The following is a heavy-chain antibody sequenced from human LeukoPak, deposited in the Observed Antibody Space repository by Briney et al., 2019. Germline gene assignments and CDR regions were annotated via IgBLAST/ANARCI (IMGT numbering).Heavy chain of an antibody. J-gene: IGHJ3*02. Sequence: AGGSLRLPCAASGFTFSDYYMSWIRQAPGKGLEWVSYISSSGSTIYYADSVKGRFTISRDNAKNSLYLQMNSLRAEGTAVYYCAGDSSGYYYAFDIWGQGTMVTVSS. D-gene: IGHD3-22*01. CDR1: GFTFSDYY. CDR2: ISSSGSTI. CDR3: AGDSSGYYYAFDI. V-gene: IGHV3-11*01.